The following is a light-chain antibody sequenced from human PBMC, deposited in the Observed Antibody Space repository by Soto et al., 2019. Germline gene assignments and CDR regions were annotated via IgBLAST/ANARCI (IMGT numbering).Light chain of an antibody. Sequence: EIVLTQSPGTLSLSPGERATLSCRASQSVSSSYLACYQQTPGQAPRLLIYGTSVRATGIPDMFSGSGSGTDFTLTISRLEPEDFAVYYCQQYGSSPPVTFGQGTRLEIK. V-gene: IGKV3-20*01. CDR2: GTS. CDR3: QQYGSSPPVT. CDR1: QSVSSSY. J-gene: IGKJ5*01.